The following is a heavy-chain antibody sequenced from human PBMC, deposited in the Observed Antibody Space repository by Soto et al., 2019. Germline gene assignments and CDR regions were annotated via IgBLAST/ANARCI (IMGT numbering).Heavy chain of an antibody. CDR2: IIDSGAST. V-gene: IGHV3-23*01. Sequence: EVQLLESGGGLVQPGGSLRLSCAASGFTFSSCAMGWVRQAPGKGLEWVSVIIDSGASTYYADSVKGRFTISRVNSKSTLYLQMNSLRAEDTALYYCAKGRSYYYSSGVDVGGQGTTVTVSS. J-gene: IGHJ6*02. CDR1: GFTFSSCA. CDR3: AKGRSYYYSSGVDV.